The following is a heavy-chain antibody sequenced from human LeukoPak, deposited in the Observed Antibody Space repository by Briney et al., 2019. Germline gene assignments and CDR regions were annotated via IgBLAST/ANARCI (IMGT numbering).Heavy chain of an antibody. D-gene: IGHD6-25*01. CDR2: IETDGSAT. J-gene: IGHJ4*02. V-gene: IGHV3-74*01. CDR1: GFTFRGYG. CDR3: ARGGGYRLDY. Sequence: GGSLRLSCAASGFTFRGYGMHWVRQTPGKGLEWVSAIETDGSATTYADSVEGRFSISRDNAKNILYLQMNSLRVENTAVYYCARGGGYRLDYWGQGTLVTVSS.